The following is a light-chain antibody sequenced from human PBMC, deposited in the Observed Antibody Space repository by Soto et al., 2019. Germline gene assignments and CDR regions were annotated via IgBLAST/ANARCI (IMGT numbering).Light chain of an antibody. Sequence: EIVMTQSPATLSVSPGERATLSCRASQSVSSNLAWYQQKPGQAPRLLIYGASTRATVIPARFSGSGSGTEFTLTISSLQSEDIAVYCCQQYNNWPTFGQGTRLEIK. J-gene: IGKJ5*01. CDR1: QSVSSN. CDR3: QQYNNWPT. V-gene: IGKV3D-15*01. CDR2: GAS.